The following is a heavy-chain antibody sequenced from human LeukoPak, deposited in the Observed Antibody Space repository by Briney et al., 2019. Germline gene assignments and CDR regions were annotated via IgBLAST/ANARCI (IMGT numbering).Heavy chain of an antibody. CDR3: ARGVLFCSSTSCYRWFDP. J-gene: IGHJ5*02. CDR1: GGTFSSYA. CDR2: IIPIFGTA. Sequence: GSSVKVSCKASGGTFSSYAISWVRQAPGQGLEWIGGIIPIFGTANYAQKFQGRVTITADESTSTAYMELSSLRSEDTAVYYCARGVLFCSSTSCYRWFDPWGQGTLVTVSS. D-gene: IGHD2-2*01. V-gene: IGHV1-69*01.